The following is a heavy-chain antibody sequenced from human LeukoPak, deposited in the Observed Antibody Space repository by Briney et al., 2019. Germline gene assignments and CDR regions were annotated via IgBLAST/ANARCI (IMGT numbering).Heavy chain of an antibody. Sequence: PGGSLRLSCAASEFTYGMNWVRQAPGKGLECVSAISSSGSNTYYADSVKGRFTISRDNSKNTLYLQMNSLRAEDTAVYYCAKGGYSYLLCYWGQGTLVTVSS. V-gene: IGHV3-23*01. D-gene: IGHD5-18*01. CDR1: EFTYG. J-gene: IGHJ4*02. CDR2: ISSSGSNT. CDR3: AKGGYSYLLCY.